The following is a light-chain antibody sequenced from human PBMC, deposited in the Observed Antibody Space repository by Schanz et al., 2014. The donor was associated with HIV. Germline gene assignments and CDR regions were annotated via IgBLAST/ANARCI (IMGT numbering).Light chain of an antibody. V-gene: IGKV3D-20*02. CDR1: QSISSSL. J-gene: IGKJ4*01. Sequence: IVLTQSPGTLSLSPGERGTLSCRASQSISSSLLAWYQKKPGQAPTLLIYAASSRASGIPARFSGGGSGTDFTLTISSLEPEDFAVYYCQHRSNWPLTFGGGTKVEIK. CDR3: QHRSNWPLT. CDR2: AAS.